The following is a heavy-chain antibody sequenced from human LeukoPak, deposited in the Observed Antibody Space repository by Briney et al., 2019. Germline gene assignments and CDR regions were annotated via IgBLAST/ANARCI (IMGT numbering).Heavy chain of an antibody. CDR2: IYHSGST. J-gene: IGHJ3*02. Sequence: SGTLSLTCAVSGGSISSSNWWSWVRQPPGKGLEWIGEIYHSGSTNYNPSLKSRVTISVDKSKNQFSLKLSSVTAADTAVYYCARSMVPRPGPVAFDIWGQGTMVTVSS. V-gene: IGHV4-4*02. D-gene: IGHD3-10*01. CDR1: GGSISSSNW. CDR3: ARSMVPRPGPVAFDI.